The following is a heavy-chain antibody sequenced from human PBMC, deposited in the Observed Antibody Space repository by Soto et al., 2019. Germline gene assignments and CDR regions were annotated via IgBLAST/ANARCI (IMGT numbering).Heavy chain of an antibody. CDR1: GGSISGYY. CDR2: VYYSGST. J-gene: IGHJ4*02. V-gene: IGHV4-59*13. Sequence: SETLSLTCTVSGGSISGYYWSWIRQSPEKGLEWIGHVYYSGSTKYNPSLKSRVTISVDTSKNTLYLQMNSLRAEDTAVYYCARAPRNLALDYWGQGTLVTVSS. CDR3: ARAPRNLALDY.